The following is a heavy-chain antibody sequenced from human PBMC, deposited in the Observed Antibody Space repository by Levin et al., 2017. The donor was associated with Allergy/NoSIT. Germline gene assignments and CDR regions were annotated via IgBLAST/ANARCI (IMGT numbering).Heavy chain of an antibody. CDR3: ARGHIVVVTAIRYFDY. CDR2: INHSGST. J-gene: IGHJ4*02. Sequence: ASETLSLTCAVYGGSFSGYYWSWIRQPPGKGLEWIGEINHSGSTNYNPSLKSRVTISVDTSKNQFSLKLSSVTAADTAVYYCARGHIVVVTAIRYFDYWGQGTLVTVSS. V-gene: IGHV4-34*01. CDR1: GGSFSGYY. D-gene: IGHD2-21*02.